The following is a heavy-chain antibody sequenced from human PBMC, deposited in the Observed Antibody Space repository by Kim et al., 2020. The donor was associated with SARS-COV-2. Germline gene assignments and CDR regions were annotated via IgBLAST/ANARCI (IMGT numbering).Heavy chain of an antibody. J-gene: IGHJ4*02. Sequence: ADSGEDRFTIPRDNDKNSLFLQMNSLRAEDTAVYYCARGPNYSPFDYWGRGTLVTVSS. CDR3: ARGPNYSPFDY. V-gene: IGHV3-48*03. D-gene: IGHD4-4*01.